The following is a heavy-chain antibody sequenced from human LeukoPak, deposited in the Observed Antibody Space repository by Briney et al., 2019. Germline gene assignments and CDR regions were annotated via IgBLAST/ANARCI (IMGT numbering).Heavy chain of an antibody. D-gene: IGHD4-17*01. J-gene: IGHJ5*02. Sequence: PSETLSFTCSVSGGSISRRSYYWGWIRQPPGKGLEWIGTIYSSGRTYYNPSLKSRVTISVDSSKNQFSLKLSSVTAADTAVYYCARRLKDYGDYEWFDPWGQGTLVTVSS. CDR2: IYSSGRT. CDR1: GGSISRRSYY. CDR3: ARRLKDYGDYEWFDP. V-gene: IGHV4-39*01.